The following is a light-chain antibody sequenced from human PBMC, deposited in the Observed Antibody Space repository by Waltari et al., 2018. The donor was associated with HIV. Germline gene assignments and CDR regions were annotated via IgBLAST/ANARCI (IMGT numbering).Light chain of an antibody. J-gene: IGLJ3*02. V-gene: IGLV1-47*01. CDR1: RVGSNY. CDR3: ATWDDYLSGWV. CDR2: RNN. Sequence: QSVVTQPPSASGTPGQRVTISCSGTRVGSNYVYWYQQHPGTAPKLLIHRNNQRPPGVPDRFSGSRSDTSVSLAISGLRSEDEADYYCATWDDYLSGWVFGGGTKLTVL.